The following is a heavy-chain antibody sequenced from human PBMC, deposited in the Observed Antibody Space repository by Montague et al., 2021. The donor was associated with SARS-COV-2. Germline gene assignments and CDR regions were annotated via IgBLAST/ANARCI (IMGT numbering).Heavy chain of an antibody. CDR3: ARSESHYEILAGPIWTQTFRGFDV. CDR2: INYSGIT. J-gene: IGHJ6*02. V-gene: IGHV4-59*01. CDR1: GGSISSDY. Sequence: SETLSLTCTVSGGSISSDYWSWIRQPPGKGLEWIGYINYSGITTYNPSLQSRVTILVDTSKNQFSLKLSSVSAADTAVYYCARSESHYEILAGPIWTQTFRGFDVWGQGTPVTVSS. D-gene: IGHD3-9*01.